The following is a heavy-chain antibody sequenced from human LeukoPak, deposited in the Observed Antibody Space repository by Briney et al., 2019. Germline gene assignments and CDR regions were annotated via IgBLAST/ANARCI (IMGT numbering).Heavy chain of an antibody. CDR1: GGSISSGSYY. J-gene: IGHJ4*02. D-gene: IGHD1-26*01. CDR2: IYTSGST. V-gene: IGHV4-61*02. CDR3: ATGGIVGAYPFDY. Sequence: SQTLSLTCTVSGGSISSGSYYWSWIRQPAGKGLEWIGRIYTSGSTNYNPSLKSRVTISVDTSKNQFSLKLSSVTAADTAVYYCATGGIVGAYPFDYWGQGTLVTVSS.